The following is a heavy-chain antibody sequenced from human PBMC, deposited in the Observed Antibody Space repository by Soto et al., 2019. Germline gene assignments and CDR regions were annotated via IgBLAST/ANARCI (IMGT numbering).Heavy chain of an antibody. CDR1: GFTVTSNY. V-gene: IGHV3-66*01. D-gene: IGHD3-10*01. J-gene: IGHJ6*02. CDR2: IYSGGAI. CDR3: ARDFGSDATGYYGMDV. Sequence: PVGSLRLSCAASGFTVTSNYMSWVRQTPGKGLEWVSLIYSGGAIVYADSVMGRFTVSRDNSRNTMFLQMNSLRAGDTGVYFCARDFGSDATGYYGMDVWGQGTTVTVSS.